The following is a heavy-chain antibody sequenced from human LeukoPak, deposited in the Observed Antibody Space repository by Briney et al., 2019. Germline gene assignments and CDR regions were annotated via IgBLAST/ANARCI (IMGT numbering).Heavy chain of an antibody. CDR2: IKQDGSEK. J-gene: IGHJ4*02. CDR3: ARDLHRAVAADY. CDR1: GFSFTTYW. Sequence: GGSLRLSCAASGFSFTTYWMGWVRQAPGKGLEWVANIKQDGSEKYYVDSVKGRFTISRDNAKNSLYLQMNSLRAEDTAVYYCARDLHRAVAADYWGQGTLVTVSS. V-gene: IGHV3-7*01. D-gene: IGHD6-19*01.